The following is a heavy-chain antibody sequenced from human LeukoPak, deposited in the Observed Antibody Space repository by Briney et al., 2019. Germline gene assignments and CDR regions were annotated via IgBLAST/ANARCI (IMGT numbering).Heavy chain of an antibody. CDR3: ARQEYCSGGSCYTWFDP. V-gene: IGHV5-51*01. CDR1: GYSFTSYW. J-gene: IGHJ5*02. D-gene: IGHD2-15*01. CDR2: IYPGDSDT. Sequence: GSLKISCKGSGYSFTSYWIGWVRQMPGKGLEWMGIIYPGDSDTRYSPSFQGQVTISADKSISTAYLQWSSLKASDTAMYYCARQEYCSGGSCYTWFDPWGQGTLVIVSS.